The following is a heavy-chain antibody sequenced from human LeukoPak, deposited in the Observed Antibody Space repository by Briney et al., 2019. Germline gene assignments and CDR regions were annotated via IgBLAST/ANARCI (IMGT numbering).Heavy chain of an antibody. CDR2: ISYDGSNK. V-gene: IGHV3-30-3*01. D-gene: IGHD3-3*01. CDR1: GFTFSSYA. Sequence: PGRSLRLSCAASGFTFSSYAMHWVRQAPGKGLEWVAVISYDGSNKYYADSVEGRFTISRDNSKNTLYLQMNSLRAEDTAVYYCARDWDNLWSGYYVWGQGTLVTVSS. CDR3: ARDWDNLWSGYYV. J-gene: IGHJ4*02.